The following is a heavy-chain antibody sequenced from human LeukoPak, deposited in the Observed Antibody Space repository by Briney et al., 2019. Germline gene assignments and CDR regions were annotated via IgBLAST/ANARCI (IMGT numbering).Heavy chain of an antibody. CDR1: GFTFSSYA. Sequence: PGGSLRLSCAASGFTFSSYAMHWVRQAPGKGLEYVSAISSNGGSTYYANSVKGRFTISRDNSKNTLYLQMGSLRAEDMAVYYCARDKRNIDYGDYGSSGMDVWGQGTTVTVSS. D-gene: IGHD4-17*01. J-gene: IGHJ6*02. CDR2: ISSNGGST. V-gene: IGHV3-64*01. CDR3: ARDKRNIDYGDYGSSGMDV.